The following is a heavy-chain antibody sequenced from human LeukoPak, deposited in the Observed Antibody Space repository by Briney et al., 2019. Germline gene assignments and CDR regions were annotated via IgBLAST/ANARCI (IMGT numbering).Heavy chain of an antibody. CDR3: ARDGGDDLN. D-gene: IGHD2-21*01. CDR1: GFTFSSYS. Sequence: PGGSLRLSCAASGFTFSSYSMNWVRQAPGKGLEWVSYISSSSSTIYYADSVKGRFTISRDNAKNSLYLQKNSLRPEDTAVYYCARDGGDDLNWGQGTLVTVSS. V-gene: IGHV3-48*01. CDR2: ISSSSSTI. J-gene: IGHJ4*02.